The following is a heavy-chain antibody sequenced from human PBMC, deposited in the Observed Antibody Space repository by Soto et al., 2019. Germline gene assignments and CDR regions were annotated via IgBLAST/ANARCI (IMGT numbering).Heavy chain of an antibody. CDR1: GYTFTSYG. V-gene: IGHV1-18*01. Sequence: QIQLVQSGAEVKKPGASVKVSCKASGYTFTSYGISWVRQAPGQGLEWMGWISAYNGNTNYAQSLQGRVTMTTDRSTSTAFMELKSRRSDDTAMYYCAREGYSFRFREDWYGIDYWGQGTLVTVSS. D-gene: IGHD5-18*01. CDR3: AREGYSFRFREDWYGIDY. J-gene: IGHJ4*02. CDR2: ISAYNGNT.